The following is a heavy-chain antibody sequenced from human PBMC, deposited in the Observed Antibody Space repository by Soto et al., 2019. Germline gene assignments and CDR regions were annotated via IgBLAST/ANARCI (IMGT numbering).Heavy chain of an antibody. CDR2: INPNSGGT. Sequence: ASVKVSCKASGYTFTSYYMHWVRQAPGQGLEWMGWINPNSGGTNYAQKFQGRVTMTRDTSISTAYMELSRLRSGDTAVYYCARDLAGTTSSSHYGMDVWGQGTTVTVSS. D-gene: IGHD1-7*01. J-gene: IGHJ6*02. CDR3: ARDLAGTTSSSHYGMDV. V-gene: IGHV1-2*02. CDR1: GYTFTSYY.